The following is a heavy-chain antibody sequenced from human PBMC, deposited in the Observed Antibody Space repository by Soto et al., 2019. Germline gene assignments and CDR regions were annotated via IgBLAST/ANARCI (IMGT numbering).Heavy chain of an antibody. CDR1: GYTFASYA. CDR3: ARSVGYPDY. D-gene: IGHD5-18*01. J-gene: IGHJ4*02. V-gene: IGHV1-18*01. Sequence: QVQLVQSGGEVRTDGASVNVSCKASGYTFASYAITWVRQAPGEGLEWMGWISTSSGNANYAQRFQGRVTITRDTSTTTVYMQLRSLRSDDSAVYFCARSVGYPDYWGQGTLVTVSS. CDR2: ISTSSGNA.